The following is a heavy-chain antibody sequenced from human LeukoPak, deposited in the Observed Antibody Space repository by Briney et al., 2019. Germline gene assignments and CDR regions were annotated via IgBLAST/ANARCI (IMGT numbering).Heavy chain of an antibody. CDR1: GFTFRDAW. J-gene: IGHJ4*02. V-gene: IGHV3-15*01. D-gene: IGHD2-2*01. Sequence: GGSLRLSCAASGFTFRDAWMSWVRQAPGKGLEWVRRIKSRSDGGTTDYAAPVKGRFNISKEDSKNTLFLQMNSLKTEDTAVYYCTTVGCTSSSCYNDYWGQGTLVTVSS. CDR2: IKSRSDGGTT. CDR3: TTVGCTSSSCYNDY.